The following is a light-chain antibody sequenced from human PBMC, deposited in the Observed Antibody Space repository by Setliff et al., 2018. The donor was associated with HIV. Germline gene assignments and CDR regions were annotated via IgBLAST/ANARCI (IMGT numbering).Light chain of an antibody. Sequence: QSVLAQPASVSGSPGQSITISCTGTSSDVGSYNLVSWYQQQPGKAPKPMIYEVSKRPSGVSNRFSGSKSGNTASLTISGLQAEDEAHYYCCSYAGSSDVFGGGTKVTVL. CDR1: SSDVGSYNL. J-gene: IGLJ2*01. CDR2: EVS. CDR3: CSYAGSSDV. V-gene: IGLV2-23*02.